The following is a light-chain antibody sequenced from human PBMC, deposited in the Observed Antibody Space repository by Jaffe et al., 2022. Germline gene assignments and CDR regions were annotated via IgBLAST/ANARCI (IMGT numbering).Light chain of an antibody. Sequence: DIVMTQSPDSLAVSLGERATINCKSSQSILSSSNNKNYLAWYQRKPGQPPKLLIYWASMRESGVPDRFSGSGSGTDFTLTISSLQAEDVAVYFCQQYYTPYTFGQGTKLEIK. CDR3: QQYYTPYT. CDR1: QSILSSSNNKNY. CDR2: WAS. J-gene: IGKJ2*01. V-gene: IGKV4-1*01.